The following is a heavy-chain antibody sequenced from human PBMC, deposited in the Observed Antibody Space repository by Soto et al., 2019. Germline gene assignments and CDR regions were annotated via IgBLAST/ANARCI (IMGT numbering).Heavy chain of an antibody. CDR3: ARDKGTYYYDSSGPDAFDI. Sequence: ASVKVSCKASGYTFTSYGIIWVRQAPGQGLEWMGWISAYNGNTNYAQKLQGRVTMTTDTSTSTAYMELRSLRSDDTAVYYCARDKGTYYYDSSGPDAFDIWGQGTMVTVSS. D-gene: IGHD3-22*01. CDR1: GYTFTSYG. CDR2: ISAYNGNT. V-gene: IGHV1-18*01. J-gene: IGHJ3*02.